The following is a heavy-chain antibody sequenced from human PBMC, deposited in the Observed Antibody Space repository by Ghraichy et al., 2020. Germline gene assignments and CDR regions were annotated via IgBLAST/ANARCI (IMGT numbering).Heavy chain of an antibody. Sequence: SETLSLTCTVSGGSISSSSYYWGWIRQPPGKGLEWIGSIYYSGSTYYNPSLKSRVTISVDTSKNQFSLKLSSVTAADTAVYYCARHDYDFWSGFPGWFDPWGQGTLVTVSS. CDR2: IYYSGST. D-gene: IGHD3-3*01. V-gene: IGHV4-39*01. CDR3: ARHDYDFWSGFPGWFDP. J-gene: IGHJ5*02. CDR1: GGSISSSSYY.